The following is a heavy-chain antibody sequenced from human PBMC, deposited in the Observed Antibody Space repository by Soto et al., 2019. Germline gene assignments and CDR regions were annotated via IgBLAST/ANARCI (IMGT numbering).Heavy chain of an antibody. CDR3: ARLIAAADTARPNYYGMDV. D-gene: IGHD6-13*01. Sequence: PGESLKISCKGSGYSFTSYWIGWARQMPGKGLEWMGIIYPGDSDTRYSPSFQGQVTISADKSISTAYLQWSSLKASDTAVYYCARLIAAADTARPNYYGMDVWGQGTTVTVSS. J-gene: IGHJ6*02. CDR1: GYSFTSYW. CDR2: IYPGDSDT. V-gene: IGHV5-51*01.